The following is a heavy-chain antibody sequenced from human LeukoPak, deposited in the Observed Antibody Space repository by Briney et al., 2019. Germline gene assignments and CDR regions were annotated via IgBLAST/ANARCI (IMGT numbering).Heavy chain of an antibody. V-gene: IGHV1-2*02. CDR3: ARGPVTAAGTLWTYYYYYMDV. Sequence: ASVKVSCKASGYTFTGYYLHWVRQAPGGGLEWMGWINPDKGVSKFAQKFQDRVTMTRDTSISTAYMELSRLRSDDTAVYYCARGPVTAAGTLWTYYYYYMDVWGKGTTVTISS. D-gene: IGHD6-13*01. J-gene: IGHJ6*03. CDR2: INPDKGVS. CDR1: GYTFTGYY.